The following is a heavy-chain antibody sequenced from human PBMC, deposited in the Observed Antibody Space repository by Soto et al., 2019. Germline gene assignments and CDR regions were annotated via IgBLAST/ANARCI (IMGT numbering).Heavy chain of an antibody. Sequence: ASVKVSCKTSGYTFTGYYIHWIRQAPGQGLEWMGWINPNSGDTNFSQEFQGRVTMTSDTSITTAYVELTRLRSDDTAVYYCARREQWLENFDYWGQGTLVTVSS. D-gene: IGHD6-19*01. J-gene: IGHJ4*02. CDR1: GYTFTGYY. CDR3: ARREQWLENFDY. CDR2: INPNSGDT. V-gene: IGHV1-2*02.